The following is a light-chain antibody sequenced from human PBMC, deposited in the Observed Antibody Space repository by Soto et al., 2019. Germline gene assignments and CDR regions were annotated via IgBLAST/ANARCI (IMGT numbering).Light chain of an antibody. V-gene: IGLV2-8*01. CDR2: EVS. Sequence: QSALTQPPSASGSPGQSVTISCTGTSSDVGDYNYVSWYQQHPGKAPKLMIYEVSKRPSGVPDRFSGSKSGNTASLTVSGLQAEDEADYYCSSYTGGNRPRFGGGTKLTVL. J-gene: IGLJ2*01. CDR1: SSDVGDYNY. CDR3: SSYTGGNRPR.